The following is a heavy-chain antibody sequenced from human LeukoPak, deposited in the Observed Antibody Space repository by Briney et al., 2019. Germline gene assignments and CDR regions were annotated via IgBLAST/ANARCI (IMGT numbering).Heavy chain of an antibody. V-gene: IGHV3-7*03. D-gene: IGHD1-26*01. Sequence: GGSLRLSCAASGFTFSSYWMSWVRQAPGKGLEWVANINQDGSEKYYVDSVKGRFTISRDNAKNSLYLQMNSLRPEDTALYYCAKDAGGYYYYYMGVWGKGTTVTISS. CDR1: GFTFSSYW. J-gene: IGHJ6*03. CDR2: INQDGSEK. CDR3: AKDAGGYYYYYMGV.